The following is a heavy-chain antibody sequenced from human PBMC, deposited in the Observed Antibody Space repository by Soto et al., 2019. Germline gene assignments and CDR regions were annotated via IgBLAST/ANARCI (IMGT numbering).Heavy chain of an antibody. Sequence: GAAVKVSCKASGYTFTIYGISWVLQSPVQWLEWMGWISAYNGNTNYAQKLQGRVTMTTDTSTSTAYMELRSLRSDDTAVYYCARDETQSWPMKGHTIRPFDYWGQGTLVTVSS. D-gene: IGHD6-13*01. J-gene: IGHJ4*02. CDR1: GYTFTIYG. CDR2: ISAYNGNT. V-gene: IGHV1-18*01. CDR3: ARDETQSWPMKGHTIRPFDY.